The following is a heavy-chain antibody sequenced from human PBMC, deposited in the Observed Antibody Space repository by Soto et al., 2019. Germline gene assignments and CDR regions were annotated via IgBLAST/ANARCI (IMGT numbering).Heavy chain of an antibody. CDR3: ARDAPGIAVFHHDD. CDR1: GFTFSSYG. Sequence: QVQLVESGGGVVQPGRALRLSCAASGFTFSSYGMHWVRQAPGKGLEWVAVIWYDGSNKYYADSVKGRFTISRDNSKNKVHLQMDVLRVEDTAVYYCARDAPGIAVFHHDDWGQGTLVTVSS. D-gene: IGHD6-19*01. V-gene: IGHV3-33*01. CDR2: IWYDGSNK. J-gene: IGHJ4*02.